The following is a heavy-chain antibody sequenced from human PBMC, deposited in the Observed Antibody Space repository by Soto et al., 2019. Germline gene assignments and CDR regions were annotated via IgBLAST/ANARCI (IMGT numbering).Heavy chain of an antibody. D-gene: IGHD6-13*01. CDR2: IWYDGSNK. CDR1: GFTFSSYG. J-gene: IGHJ4*02. CDR3: ARFSSSWYRRLDY. V-gene: IGHV3-33*01. Sequence: QVQLVESGGGVVQPGRSLRLSCAASGFTFSSYGMHWVRQAPGKGLEWVAVIWYDGSNKYYADSVKGRFTISRDNSKNTLYLQMNSLRAEETAVYFCARFSSSWYRRLDYWGQGTLVTVSS.